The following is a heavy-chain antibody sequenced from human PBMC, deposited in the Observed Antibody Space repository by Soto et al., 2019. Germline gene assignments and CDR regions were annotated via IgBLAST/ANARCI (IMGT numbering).Heavy chain of an antibody. D-gene: IGHD6-6*01. J-gene: IGHJ6*02. CDR2: MYDSGST. CDR1: GASIRSYY. CDR3: ARANEYTSSSGMDV. V-gene: IGHV4-59*12. Sequence: SETLSLTCSVSGASIRSYYWSWFRQPPGKGLEWIGYMYDSGSTNYNPSLKSRVTIAVDTSKNHFSLQLNSVTPEDTAVYYCARANEYTSSSGMDVWGQGTTVTVSS.